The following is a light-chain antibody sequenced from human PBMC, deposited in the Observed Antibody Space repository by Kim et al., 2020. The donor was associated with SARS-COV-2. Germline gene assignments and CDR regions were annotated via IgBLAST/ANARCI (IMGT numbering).Light chain of an antibody. Sequence: WTLSSGYSNYKVDWEQQRPGKGPRFVMQVGTGGIVGSKGDGIPDRFSVLGSGLNRYLTIKNIQEEDESDYHCGADHGSGSNFVWVFGGGTQLTV. CDR2: VGTGGIVG. CDR1: SGYSNYK. J-gene: IGLJ3*02. V-gene: IGLV9-49*01. CDR3: GADHGSGSNFVWV.